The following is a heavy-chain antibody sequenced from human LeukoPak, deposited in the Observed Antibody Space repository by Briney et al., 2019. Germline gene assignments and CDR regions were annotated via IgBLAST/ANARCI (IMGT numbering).Heavy chain of an antibody. D-gene: IGHD2-15*01. CDR3: AREYCSGGSCYVIFDY. J-gene: IGHJ4*02. CDR1: GGSISSSSYY. V-gene: IGHV4-39*02. CDR2: IYYSGST. Sequence: SETLSLTCTVSGGSISSSSYYWGWIRQPPGKGLEWIGSIYYSGSTYYNPSLKSRVTISVDTSKNQFSLKLSSVTAADTAVYYCAREYCSGGSCYVIFDYWGQGTLVTVSS.